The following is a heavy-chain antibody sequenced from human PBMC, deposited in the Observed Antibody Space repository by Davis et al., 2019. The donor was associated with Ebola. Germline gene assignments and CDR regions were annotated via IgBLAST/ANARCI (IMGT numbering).Heavy chain of an antibody. D-gene: IGHD4/OR15-4a*01. V-gene: IGHV3-23*01. J-gene: IGHJ4*02. Sequence: GGSLRLSCAASGFTFSSYAMSWVRQAPGKGLEWISAISGSGGSTYYADSVKGRFTISRDNSKNTLYLQMNSLRAEDTAVYYCARKYGGYVDYWGQGTLVTVSS. CDR3: ARKYGGYVDY. CDR2: ISGSGGST. CDR1: GFTFSSYA.